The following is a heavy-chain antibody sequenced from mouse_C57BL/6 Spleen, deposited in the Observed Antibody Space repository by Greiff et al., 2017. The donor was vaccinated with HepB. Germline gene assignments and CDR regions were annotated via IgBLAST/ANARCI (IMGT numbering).Heavy chain of an antibody. V-gene: IGHV1-52*01. CDR2: IDPSDSET. CDR3: ARGKTVVASKYFDV. CDR1: GYTFTSYW. D-gene: IGHD1-1*01. Sequence: QVQLQQPGAELVRPGSSVKLSCKASGYTFTSYWMHRVKQRPIQGLEWIGNIDPSDSETHYNQKFKDKATLTVDKSSSTAYMQLSSLTSEDSAVYYCARGKTVVASKYFDVWGTGTTVTVSS. J-gene: IGHJ1*03.